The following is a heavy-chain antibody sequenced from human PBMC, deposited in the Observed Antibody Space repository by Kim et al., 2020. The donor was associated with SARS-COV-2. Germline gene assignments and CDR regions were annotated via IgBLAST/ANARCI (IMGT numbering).Heavy chain of an antibody. Sequence: GGSLRLSCAASGFTVSSNYMSWVRQAPGKGLEWGSSIYSGGRTYYADSVTGSFTISRDNSTNTLYLHINSLRADDTAVYYCARGGVWSCYYYYCMDV. J-gene: IGHJ6*01. V-gene: IGHV3-66*01. CDR1: GFTVSSNY. D-gene: IGHD3-3*01. CDR2: IYSGGRT. CDR3: ARGGVWSCYYYYCMDV.